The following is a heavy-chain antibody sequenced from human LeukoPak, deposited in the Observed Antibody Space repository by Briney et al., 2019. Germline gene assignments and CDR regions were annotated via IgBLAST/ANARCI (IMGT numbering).Heavy chain of an antibody. CDR1: GGSLNYYY. CDR2: INYSGST. Sequence: SETLSLTCGFYGGSLNYYYWTWIRQPPGKGLEWIGEINYSGSTNYNPSLKSRATISIDTSRSQFSLKLSSVTAADTAVYYCARGQSGYDFGGYWYFDLWGRGTLVTVSS. J-gene: IGHJ2*01. CDR3: ARGQSGYDFGGYWYFDL. D-gene: IGHD5-12*01. V-gene: IGHV4-34*01.